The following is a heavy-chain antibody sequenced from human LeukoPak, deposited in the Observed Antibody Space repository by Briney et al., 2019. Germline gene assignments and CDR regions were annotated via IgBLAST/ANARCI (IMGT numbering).Heavy chain of an antibody. Sequence: GGSLRLSCSASGFTFSDYYMSWIRQAPGKGLEWVPKISTTSTYTNYADSVKGRFTISRDNAKNSLYLQMNSLRVEDTAVYYCAREDKWYFDLWGRGTLVTVSS. V-gene: IGHV3-11*05. CDR3: AREDKWYFDL. CDR1: GFTFSDYY. J-gene: IGHJ2*01. CDR2: ISTTSTYT.